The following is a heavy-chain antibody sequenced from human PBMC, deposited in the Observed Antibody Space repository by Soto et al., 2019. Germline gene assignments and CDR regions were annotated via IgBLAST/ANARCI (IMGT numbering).Heavy chain of an antibody. CDR2: IIPIFGTA. CDR1: GGTFSSYA. Sequence: SVKVYGKASGGTFSSYAISWVLQAPGQGLEWMGGIIPIFGTANYAQKFQGRVTITADESTSTAYMELSSLRSEDTAVYYCAAERTEMATTPFDYWGQGTLVTVSS. V-gene: IGHV1-69*01. CDR3: AAERTEMATTPFDY. D-gene: IGHD5-12*01. J-gene: IGHJ4*02.